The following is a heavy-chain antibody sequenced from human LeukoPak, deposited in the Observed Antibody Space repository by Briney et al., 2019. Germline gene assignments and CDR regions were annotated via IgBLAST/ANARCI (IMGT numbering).Heavy chain of an antibody. D-gene: IGHD3-9*01. J-gene: IGHJ4*02. Sequence: GGSLRLSCAASGFTFSSYAMSWVRQAPGKGLEWVSAISGSGGSTYYADSVKGRFTISRDNSKNTLYLQMNSLRAEDTAVYYCAKVLRDHDILTGYYRTYYFDFWGQGTLVTVSS. V-gene: IGHV3-23*01. CDR3: AKVLRDHDILTGYYRTYYFDF. CDR2: ISGSGGST. CDR1: GFTFSSYA.